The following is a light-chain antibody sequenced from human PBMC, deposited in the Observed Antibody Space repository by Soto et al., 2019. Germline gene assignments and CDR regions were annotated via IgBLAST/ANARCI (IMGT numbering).Light chain of an antibody. Sequence: QSALTQPASVSGSPGQSITISCTGTISDIGGYNYVSWYQQHPGKAPKLMIYDVSNRPSGVSNRFSGSKSGNTASLTISGLQAEDEADYYCSSYTSSSTPYVFGSGTKVTV. V-gene: IGLV2-14*03. J-gene: IGLJ1*01. CDR1: ISDIGGYNY. CDR2: DVS. CDR3: SSYTSSSTPYV.